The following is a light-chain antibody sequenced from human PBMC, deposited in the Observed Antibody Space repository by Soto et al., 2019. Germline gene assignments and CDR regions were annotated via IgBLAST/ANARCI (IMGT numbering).Light chain of an antibody. CDR1: QSVISSY. CDR2: GTS. V-gene: IGKV3-20*01. Sequence: EIVLTQSPGTLSLSPGERATLSCRASQSVISSYLAWYQQKSGQAPMLLIYGTSSRATGIPDRFSGSGSGTDFTLTISRLEPEDFAVYYCQQYGSSPRTFGQGTKVEIK. CDR3: QQYGSSPRT. J-gene: IGKJ1*01.